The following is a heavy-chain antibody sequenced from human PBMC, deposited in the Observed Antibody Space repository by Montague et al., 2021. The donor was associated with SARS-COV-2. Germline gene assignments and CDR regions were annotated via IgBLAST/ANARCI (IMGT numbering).Heavy chain of an antibody. D-gene: IGHD3-3*01. Sequence: SETLSLTCAVSDDSITSSTYYWAWIRQPPGKGLEWIGSFYYTGSTYYNPSLKSRVTMSVDTSKKYFSLNLNSVTAADTAVYYCARGRSGFFNPLDYWGQGTLVTVSS. CDR3: ARGRSGFFNPLDY. J-gene: IGHJ4*02. V-gene: IGHV4-39*02. CDR1: DDSITSSTYY. CDR2: FYYTGST.